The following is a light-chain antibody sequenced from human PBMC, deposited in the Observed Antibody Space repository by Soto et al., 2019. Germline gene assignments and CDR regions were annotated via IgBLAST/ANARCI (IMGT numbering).Light chain of an antibody. CDR3: AAWDDSLNGYV. CDR2: SNN. Sequence: QSVLTQPPSASGTPGQRVPISCSGSSSNIGTYTVSWYQHLPGGAPKLLIYSNNQRPSGVPDRFSGSKSGTSASLAISGLQSEDEADYYCAAWDDSLNGYVFGTGTKVTVL. J-gene: IGLJ1*01. CDR1: SSNIGTYT. V-gene: IGLV1-44*01.